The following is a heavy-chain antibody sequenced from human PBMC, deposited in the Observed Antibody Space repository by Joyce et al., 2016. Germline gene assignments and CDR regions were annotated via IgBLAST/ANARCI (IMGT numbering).Heavy chain of an antibody. CDR2: ISRDGSNP. V-gene: IGHV3-74*01. CDR1: GFTFSNNW. D-gene: IGHD2-15*01. CDR3: ASQTGYNSA. Sequence: EVQLVESGGGLVQPGGSPRLSCAASGFTFSNNWMQWVRQAPGKGLGWGSRISRDGSNPRYADSVQGRFTISKDNAKNTLYLQMISLRAEDTAVYYCASQTGYNSAWGQGTVVTVSS. J-gene: IGHJ4*02.